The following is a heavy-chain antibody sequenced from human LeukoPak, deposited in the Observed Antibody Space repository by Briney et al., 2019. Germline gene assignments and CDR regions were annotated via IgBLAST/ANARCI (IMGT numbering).Heavy chain of an antibody. D-gene: IGHD2/OR15-2a*01. CDR1: GGSISITNW. Sequence: SEPLSLTCGVSGGSISITNWWNWVRQPPGNGLEWIGEVNVLGNTNYNPSLESRVTISIDKSENHVSLKLTSVTAADTAVYYCAREGGPFRPLDYSGQGTLVTVSS. CDR2: VNVLGNT. V-gene: IGHV4/OR15-8*02. CDR3: AREGGPFRPLDY. J-gene: IGHJ4*02.